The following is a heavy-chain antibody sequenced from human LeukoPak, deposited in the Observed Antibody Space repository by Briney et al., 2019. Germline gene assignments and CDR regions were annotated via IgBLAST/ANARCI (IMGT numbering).Heavy chain of an antibody. D-gene: IGHD5-18*01. CDR2: ISYDGSNK. Sequence: PGGSLRLSCAASGFTFSSYAMHWVRQAPGKGLEWVAVISYDGSNKYYADSVKGRFTISRDNSKNTLYLQMNSLRAEDTAVYYCARDQDTAMVTLDYWGQGTLVTVSS. J-gene: IGHJ4*02. V-gene: IGHV3-30*04. CDR3: ARDQDTAMVTLDY. CDR1: GFTFSSYA.